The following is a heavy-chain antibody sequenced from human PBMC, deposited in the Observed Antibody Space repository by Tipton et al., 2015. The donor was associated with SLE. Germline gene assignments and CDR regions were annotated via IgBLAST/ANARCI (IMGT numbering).Heavy chain of an antibody. CDR2: IYHSGST. J-gene: IGHJ4*02. D-gene: IGHD6-6*01. Sequence: LRLSCAVSGYSISSGYYWGWIRQPPGKGLEWIGSIYHSGSTYYNPSLKSRVTISVDTSKNQFSLKLSSVTAADTAVYYCARVSDSSAPFDYWGQGTLVTVSS. CDR1: GYSISSGYY. CDR3: ARVSDSSAPFDY. V-gene: IGHV4-38-2*01.